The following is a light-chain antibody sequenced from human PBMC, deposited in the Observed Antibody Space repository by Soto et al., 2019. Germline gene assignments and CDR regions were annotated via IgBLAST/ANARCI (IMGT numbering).Light chain of an antibody. CDR1: SSDVGIYNY. Sequence: QSVLTQPASVSGCPGQSITISCTGTSSDVGIYNYVSWYQQHPGKVPKLIIYEVSNRPSGVSNRFSGSKSGNTASLTISGLQAEDEADYYCSSYTTSSTRVFGTGTKLTVL. V-gene: IGLV2-14*01. CDR2: EVS. J-gene: IGLJ1*01. CDR3: SSYTTSSTRV.